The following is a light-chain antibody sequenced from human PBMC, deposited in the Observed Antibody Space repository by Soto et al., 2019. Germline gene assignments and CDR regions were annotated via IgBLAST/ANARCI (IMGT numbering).Light chain of an antibody. CDR1: QDIGTY. J-gene: IGKJ1*01. Sequence: AIRMTQSPSSFSASTGDRVSITCRATQDIGTYLAWYQQIPGKAPKLLIYDASTLQTGVPSRFSGSGSGTEFTLTISSLQPDDFATYYCQQYNSYSWTFGQGTKV. V-gene: IGKV1-8*01. CDR2: DAS. CDR3: QQYNSYSWT.